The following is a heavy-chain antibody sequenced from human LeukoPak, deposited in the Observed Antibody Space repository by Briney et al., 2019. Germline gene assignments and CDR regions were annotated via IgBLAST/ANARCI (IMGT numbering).Heavy chain of an antibody. CDR1: GGSISSSGYY. D-gene: IGHD1-20*01. J-gene: IGHJ4*02. CDR3: ARIYNWNDEYYFDY. V-gene: IGHV4-61*08. CDR2: IYYSGST. Sequence: RTSETLSLTCTVSGGSISSSGYYWSWIRQPPGKGLEWIGYIYYSGSTNYNPSLKSRVTISVDTSKNQFSLKLSSVTAADTAVYYCARIYNWNDEYYFDYWGQGTLLTVSS.